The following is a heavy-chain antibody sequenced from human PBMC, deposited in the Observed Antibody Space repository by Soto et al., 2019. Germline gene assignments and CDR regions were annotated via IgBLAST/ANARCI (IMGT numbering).Heavy chain of an antibody. CDR3: AKEIFAAAYAATSAFDL. D-gene: IGHD2-8*01. Sequence: PGGSLRLSCAASGFTFSSHTMGWLRQAPGTEPEWVAFVDGSGADTSYADSVKGRFTISRDNSENSLYLHMNSLRAEDSGRYFCAKEIFAAAYAATSAFDLWGQGTLVPSTQ. V-gene: IGHV3-23*01. J-gene: IGHJ4*02. CDR2: VDGSGADT. CDR1: GFTFSSHT.